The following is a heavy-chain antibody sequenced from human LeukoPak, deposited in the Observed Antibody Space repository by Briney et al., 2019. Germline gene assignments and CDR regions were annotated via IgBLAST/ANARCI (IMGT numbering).Heavy chain of an antibody. CDR3: ARNRWFGELQFVFDY. CDR2: IKKDGSEK. CDR1: GFTFSSYW. V-gene: IGHV3-7*03. D-gene: IGHD3-10*01. Sequence: PGGSLRLSCAASGFTFSSYWMSWVRQAPGKGLEWVANIKKDGSEKYYVDSVKGRFTISRDNAKNSLYLQMNSLRAEDTALYYCARNRWFGELQFVFDYWGQGTLVTVSS. J-gene: IGHJ4*02.